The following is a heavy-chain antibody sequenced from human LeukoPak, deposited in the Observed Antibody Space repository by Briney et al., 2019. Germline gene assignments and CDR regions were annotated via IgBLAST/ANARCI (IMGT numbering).Heavy chain of an antibody. J-gene: IGHJ1*01. Sequence: GGSLRLSCAASGFTFSDYYMSWIRQAPGKGLEWVSYISSSGSTIYYADSVKGRFTISRDNAKNSLYLQMNSLRAEDTAVYYCARGPLYYYDSSGYYSYRRYFQHWGQGTLVTVSS. CDR1: GFTFSDYY. CDR3: ARGPLYYYDSSGYYSYRRYFQH. CDR2: ISSSGSTI. D-gene: IGHD3-22*01. V-gene: IGHV3-11*04.